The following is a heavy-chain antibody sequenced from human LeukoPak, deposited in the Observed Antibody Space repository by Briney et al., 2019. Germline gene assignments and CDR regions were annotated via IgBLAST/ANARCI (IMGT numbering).Heavy chain of an antibody. CDR3: TTDGVAAAGPFSQAFDI. Sequence: GGSLRLSCAASGFTFSSYAMSWVRQAPGKGLEWVSAISGSGGSTYYADSVKGRFTISRDNSKNTLYLQMNSLRAEDTAVYYCTTDGVAAAGPFSQAFDIWGQGTMVTVSS. V-gene: IGHV3-23*01. J-gene: IGHJ3*02. CDR2: ISGSGGST. CDR1: GFTFSSYA. D-gene: IGHD6-13*01.